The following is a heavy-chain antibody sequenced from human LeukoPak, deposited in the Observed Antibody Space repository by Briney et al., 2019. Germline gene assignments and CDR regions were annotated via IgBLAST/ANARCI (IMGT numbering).Heavy chain of an antibody. D-gene: IGHD6-6*01. CDR1: GFTVSNNY. CDR3: ARDINSSSSDY. CDR2: FYSGGGT. Sequence: GGSLRLSCAASGFTVSNNYMSWVRQAPGKGLEWVSVFYSGGGTNYADSVKGRFTISRDNAKNSLYLQMNSLRAEDTAVYYCARDINSSSSDYWGQGTLVTVSS. J-gene: IGHJ4*02. V-gene: IGHV3-53*01.